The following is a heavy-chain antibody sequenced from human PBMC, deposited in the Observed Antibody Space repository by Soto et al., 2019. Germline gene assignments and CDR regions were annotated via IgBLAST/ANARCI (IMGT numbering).Heavy chain of an antibody. Sequence: SETLSLTCAVYGGSFSGYYWSWIRQPPGKGLEWIGEINHSGSTNYNPSLKSRVTISVDTSKNQFSLKLSSVTAADTAVYYCARGSTNIVVVVAATGSHDWYDPWGQGTLVTVSS. CDR1: GGSFSGYY. CDR2: INHSGST. CDR3: ARGSTNIVVVVAATGSHDWYDP. D-gene: IGHD2-15*01. V-gene: IGHV4-34*01. J-gene: IGHJ5*02.